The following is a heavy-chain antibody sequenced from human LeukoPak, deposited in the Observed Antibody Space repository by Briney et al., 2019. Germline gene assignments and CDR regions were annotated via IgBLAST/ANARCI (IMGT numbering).Heavy chain of an antibody. CDR1: GFTFGSYW. D-gene: IGHD3-3*01. CDR2: IKEDGSEK. CDR3: ARDNYDDCFDY. J-gene: IGHJ4*02. Sequence: PGGSLRLSCAASGFTFGSYWMNWVRQVPGKGLEWVANIKEDGSEKYYVDSAKGRFTISRDNAKNSLYLQMNSLRDEDTAVYYCARDNYDDCFDYWGQGTLVTVSS. V-gene: IGHV3-7*01.